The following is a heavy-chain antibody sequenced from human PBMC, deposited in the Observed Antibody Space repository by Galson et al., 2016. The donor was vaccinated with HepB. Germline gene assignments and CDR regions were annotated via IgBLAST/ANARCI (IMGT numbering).Heavy chain of an antibody. CDR3: AREVDKPELSDDDAFDI. V-gene: IGHV4-31*03. Sequence: TLSLTCTVSGGSIISNNHFWSWIRQQQGKGLEWIGYIHHSGSAYYNPPFLGRAIIPVDTSKNQFSLKLTSVNAADTAVYYCAREVDKPELSDDDAFDIWGQGTMVTVSS. CDR2: IHHSGSA. D-gene: IGHD1-14*01. J-gene: IGHJ3*02. CDR1: GGSIISNNHF.